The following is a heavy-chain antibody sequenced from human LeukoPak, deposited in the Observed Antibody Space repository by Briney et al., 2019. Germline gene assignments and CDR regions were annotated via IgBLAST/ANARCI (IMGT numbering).Heavy chain of an antibody. V-gene: IGHV3-33*01. CDR3: GGSIAVAGGIDY. D-gene: IGHD6-19*01. J-gene: IGHJ4*02. CDR1: GFTFSSYG. CDR2: IRYDGSNK. Sequence: GGSLRLSCAASGFTFSSYGMHWVRQAPGKGLEWVAVIRYDGSNKYYADSVKGRFTISRDNSKNTLYLQMNSLRAEDTAVYYCGGSIAVAGGIDYWGQGTLVTVSS.